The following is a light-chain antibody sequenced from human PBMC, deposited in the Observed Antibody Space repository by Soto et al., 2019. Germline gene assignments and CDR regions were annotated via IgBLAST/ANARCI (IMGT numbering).Light chain of an antibody. CDR3: QTWDAGIRVL. Sequence: QSVLTQSPSASASLGASVKLTCTLNSGHSSYAIAWHQQQPEKGPRYLMKLNSDGSHSKGDGIPDRFSGSSSGAERYLTISSLQSEDEADYYCQTWDAGIRVLFGGGTKLTVL. CDR2: LNSDGSH. J-gene: IGLJ2*01. V-gene: IGLV4-69*01. CDR1: SGHSSYA.